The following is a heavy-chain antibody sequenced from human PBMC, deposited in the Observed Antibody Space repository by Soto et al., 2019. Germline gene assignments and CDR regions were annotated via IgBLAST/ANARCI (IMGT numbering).Heavy chain of an antibody. Sequence: ASVKVSCKASGGTFSSYTISWVRQAPGQGLEWMGWIIPNSGGTNYAQKFQGWVTMTRDTSISTAYMELSRLRSDDTAVYYCARGQLFDGSGSYYYYYYYGMDVWGQGTTVTVSS. D-gene: IGHD3-10*01. CDR2: IIPNSGGT. CDR1: GGTFSSYT. J-gene: IGHJ6*02. V-gene: IGHV1-2*04. CDR3: ARGQLFDGSGSYYYYYYYGMDV.